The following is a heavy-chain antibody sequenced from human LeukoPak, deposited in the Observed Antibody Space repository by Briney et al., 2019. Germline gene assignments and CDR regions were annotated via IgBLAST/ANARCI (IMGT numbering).Heavy chain of an antibody. J-gene: IGHJ4*02. V-gene: IGHV4-34*01. D-gene: IGHD1-26*01. CDR1: GGSISSYY. CDR2: INHSRST. Sequence: SETLSLTCTVSGGSISSYYWSWIRQPPGKGLEWIGEINHSRSTNYNPSLKSRVTISVDTSKNQFALKLSSVTAADTAVYYCARGPIVGATVAEYYFDYWGQGTLVTVSS. CDR3: ARGPIVGATVAEYYFDY.